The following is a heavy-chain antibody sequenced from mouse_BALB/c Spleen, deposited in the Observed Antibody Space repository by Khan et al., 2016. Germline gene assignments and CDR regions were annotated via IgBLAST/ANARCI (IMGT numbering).Heavy chain of an antibody. CDR2: INSDGRST. Sequence: EVELVESGGGFVQPGGSLELSCAASGFTFTTYAMSWVRQTPDKRLERVATINSDGRSTDYADNVKGRFTISRDNAKHTLSLQMNRLKSEGTAMSYLARVLHTIVNLGRGTSVSVSS. V-gene: IGHV5-6-3*01. CDR1: GFTFTTYA. CDR3: ARVLHTIVN. J-gene: IGHJ4*01. D-gene: IGHD1-1*01.